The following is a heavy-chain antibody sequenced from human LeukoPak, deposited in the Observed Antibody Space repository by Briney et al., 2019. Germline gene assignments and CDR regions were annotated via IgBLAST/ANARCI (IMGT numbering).Heavy chain of an antibody. Sequence: AASVKVSCKASGYTFTSYDINWVRQATGQGLEWMGWMNPNGGNTGYAQKFQGRVTMTRNTSISTAYMELSSLRSEDTAVYYCAREPGGWAAVAVSDYWGQGTLVTVSS. V-gene: IGHV1-8*02. D-gene: IGHD6-19*01. J-gene: IGHJ4*02. CDR3: AREPGGWAAVAVSDY. CDR1: GYTFTSYD. CDR2: MNPNGGNT.